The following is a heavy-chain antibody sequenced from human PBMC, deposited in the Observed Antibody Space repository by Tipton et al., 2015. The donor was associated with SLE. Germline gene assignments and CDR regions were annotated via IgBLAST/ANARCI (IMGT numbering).Heavy chain of an antibody. D-gene: IGHD6-13*01. V-gene: IGHV3-23*01. CDR3: AKGSAAARPYYFDY. Sequence: SLRLSCVASGFTFSSYAMSWVRQAPGKGLEWVSAITDSGDSTYHADSVKGRFTISRDNSKNTLYLQMNSLRPEDTAVYDCAKGSAAARPYYFDYWGQGTLVTVSS. J-gene: IGHJ4*02. CDR2: ITDSGDST. CDR1: GFTFSSYA.